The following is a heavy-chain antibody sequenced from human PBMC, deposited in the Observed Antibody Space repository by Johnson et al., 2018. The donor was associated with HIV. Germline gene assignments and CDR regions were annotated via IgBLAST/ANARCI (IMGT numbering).Heavy chain of an antibody. D-gene: IGHD6-13*01. J-gene: IGHJ3*02. CDR1: GFTFSSYA. CDR2: ISYDGSNK. CDR3: ARDSGRYSSSWATFGAFDI. Sequence: QVQLVESGGGVVQPGRSLRLSCAASGFTFSSYAMHWVRQAPGKGLEWVAVISYDGSNKYYADSVKGRITISRDNSKNTLYLQMNSLRAEDTAVYYCARDSGRYSSSWATFGAFDIWGQGTMVTVSS. V-gene: IGHV3-30*04.